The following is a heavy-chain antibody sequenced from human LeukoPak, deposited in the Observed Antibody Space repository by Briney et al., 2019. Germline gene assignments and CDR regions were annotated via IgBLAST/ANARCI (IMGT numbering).Heavy chain of an antibody. Sequence: GGSLRLSCAAAGFTFNGYEMNWVRQAPGKGLEWVSYISSGRSTIYYADSVKGRFTISRDNAKNSLYLQMNSLRAEDTAVYYCARGSYYYDSSGYAEGSFDFWGQGTPVTVSS. CDR1: GFTFNGYE. CDR3: ARGSYYYDSSGYAEGSFDF. D-gene: IGHD3-22*01. CDR2: ISSGRSTI. V-gene: IGHV3-48*03. J-gene: IGHJ4*02.